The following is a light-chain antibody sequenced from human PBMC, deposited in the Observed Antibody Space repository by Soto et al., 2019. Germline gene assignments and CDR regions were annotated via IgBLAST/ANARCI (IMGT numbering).Light chain of an antibody. CDR3: MQGTHWPIT. V-gene: IGKV2-30*02. CDR1: QSLVHSDGIAY. Sequence: DVVMPQSPLSLPVTLGQLASISCRSNQSLVHSDGIAYFSWFQQRPGRSPRRLIYKVSNRDSGVPARFSGSGSGTDFALKISRVEAEDVGVYYCMQGTHWPITFGQGTRLE. J-gene: IGKJ5*01. CDR2: KVS.